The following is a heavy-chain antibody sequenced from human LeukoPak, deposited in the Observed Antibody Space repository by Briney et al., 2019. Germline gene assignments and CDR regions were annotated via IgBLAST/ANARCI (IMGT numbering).Heavy chain of an antibody. Sequence: GASVKVSCKASGYTFTSYDFNWVRQATGQRPEWMGWMSPNSGDTGYAQKFQDRVTMTRNTSISTAYMELSSLRSDDTAVYYCARGPPNWGYDYWGPGTLVPVSS. CDR1: GYTFTSYD. CDR3: ARGPPNWGYDY. J-gene: IGHJ4*02. D-gene: IGHD7-27*01. V-gene: IGHV1-8*01. CDR2: MSPNSGDT.